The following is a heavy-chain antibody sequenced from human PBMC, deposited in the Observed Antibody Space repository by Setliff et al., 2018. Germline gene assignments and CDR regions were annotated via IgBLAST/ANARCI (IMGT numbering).Heavy chain of an antibody. CDR1: GGSFSGYY. Sequence: SETLSLTCAVYGGSFSGYYWSWVRQPPGKGLEWIGEIYHSGSTNYNPSLKSRVTISVDKSKNQFSLKLSSVTAADTAVYYCARDGGEYWGQGTLVTVSS. D-gene: IGHD3-16*01. V-gene: IGHV4-34*01. CDR3: ARDGGEY. J-gene: IGHJ4*02. CDR2: IYHSGST.